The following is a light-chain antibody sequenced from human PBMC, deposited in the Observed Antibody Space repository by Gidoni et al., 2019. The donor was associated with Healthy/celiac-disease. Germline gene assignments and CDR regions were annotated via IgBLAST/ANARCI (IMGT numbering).Light chain of an antibody. Sequence: DVVMTQSPLSLPVTLGQPASISCRSSQSLVSSDGSSFLNWFQQSQGQSPRRLIYKVSNRDSGVPDRCSGSGSGTDFTLKSSRGEAEDVGIYYCMQGTHWPCSFGQGTRLEIK. J-gene: IGKJ2*04. V-gene: IGKV2-30*01. CDR1: QSLVSSDGSSF. CDR3: MQGTHWPCS. CDR2: KVS.